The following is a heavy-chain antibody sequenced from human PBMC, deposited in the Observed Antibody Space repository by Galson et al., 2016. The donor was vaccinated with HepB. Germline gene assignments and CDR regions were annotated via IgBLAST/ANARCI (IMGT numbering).Heavy chain of an antibody. J-gene: IGHJ4*01. CDR1: GGSFNTGGYS. D-gene: IGHD7-27*01. CDR2: IYNIGST. V-gene: IGHV4-31*03. Sequence: LSLTCSVSGGSFNTGGYSWSWNRQPPGKGLEWIGDIYNIGSTYHNPSLKSRVAISGDTSKNQFSLKLSSVTAADTAVYYCARAWGGCFDSWGQGTLATVSS. CDR3: ARAWGGCFDS.